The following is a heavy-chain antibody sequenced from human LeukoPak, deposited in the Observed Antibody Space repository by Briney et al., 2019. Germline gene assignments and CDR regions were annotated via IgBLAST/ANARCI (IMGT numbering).Heavy chain of an antibody. Sequence: GGSLRLSCAASGFTFSSYAMSWVRQAPGKGLEWVSAISGSGGSTYYADSVKGRFTISRDNSKNTLYLQMNSLRAEDTAVYYCAKLLNYDYVWGSYRYTPPGYWGQGTLVTVSS. CDR3: AKLLNYDYVWGSYRYTPPGY. J-gene: IGHJ4*02. CDR1: GFTFSSYA. D-gene: IGHD3-16*02. V-gene: IGHV3-23*01. CDR2: ISGSGGST.